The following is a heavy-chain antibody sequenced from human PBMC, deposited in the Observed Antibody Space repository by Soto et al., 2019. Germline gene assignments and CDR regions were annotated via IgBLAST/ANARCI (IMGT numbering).Heavy chain of an antibody. V-gene: IGHV2-5*01. J-gene: IGHJ5*02. CDR1: GFSLNTNGVA. Sequence: QVTLKESGPVLVTPTETLTLTCTFSGFSLNTNGVAVGWIRQPPRKALEWLGFIYWNDDKRYSPSVDSRLTRTKDTSKNEVVLTMTNMDPADTATYYCARGKYSYHSSDGKNWLDPWGQGTLVTVSS. CDR3: ARGKYSYHSSDGKNWLDP. CDR2: IYWNDDK. D-gene: IGHD3-22*01.